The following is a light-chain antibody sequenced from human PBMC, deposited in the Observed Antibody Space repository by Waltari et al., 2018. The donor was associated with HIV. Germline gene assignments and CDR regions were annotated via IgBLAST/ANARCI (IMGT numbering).Light chain of an antibody. CDR2: SNV. Sequence: QSVLTQPPSASGPPGPRVTISCSGSRSTIGSKTVNWYQQLPGTAPKLLIYSNVQRPSGVPDRFSGSKSGTSASLAISGLQSEDEAGYYCAAWDVSLNGLVFGGGTKVTVL. CDR3: AAWDVSLNGLV. V-gene: IGLV1-44*01. J-gene: IGLJ2*01. CDR1: RSTIGSKT.